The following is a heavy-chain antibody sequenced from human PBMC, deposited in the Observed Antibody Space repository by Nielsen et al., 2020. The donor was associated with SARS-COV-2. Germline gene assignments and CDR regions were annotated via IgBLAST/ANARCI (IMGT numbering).Heavy chain of an antibody. D-gene: IGHD6-6*01. CDR2: IKSKTDGGTT. Sequence: GGSLRLSCAASGFTFSNAWMSWVRQAPGKGLEWVGRIKSKTDGGTTDYAAPVKGRFTISRDDSKSIAYLQMNSLKTEDTAVYYCTRNSSSSSWGYYYYHYMDVWGKGITVTVSS. V-gene: IGHV3-15*01. CDR3: TRNSSSSSWGYYYYHYMDV. J-gene: IGHJ6*03. CDR1: GFTFSNAW.